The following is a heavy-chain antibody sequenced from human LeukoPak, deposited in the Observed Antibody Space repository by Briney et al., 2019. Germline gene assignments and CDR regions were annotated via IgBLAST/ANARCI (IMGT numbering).Heavy chain of an antibody. CDR1: GFXVSSNY. CDR2: IYSGGST. D-gene: IGHD6-19*01. J-gene: IGHJ6*02. V-gene: IGHV3-66*01. CDR3: AKGWYSSGWYGNYYYGMDV. Sequence: PGGSLRLSCAASGFXVSSNYISWVRQAPGRGLEWVSVIYSGGSTYYADSVKGRFTISRDNSKNTLFLQMNSLRAGDTAVYYCAKGWYSSGWYGNYYYGMDVWGQGTTVTVSS.